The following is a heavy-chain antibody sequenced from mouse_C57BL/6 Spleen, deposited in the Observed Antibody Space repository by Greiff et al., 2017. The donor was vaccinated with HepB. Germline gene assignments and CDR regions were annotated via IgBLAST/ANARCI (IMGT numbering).Heavy chain of an antibody. J-gene: IGHJ2*01. CDR3: ARRTTVVAPFDY. D-gene: IGHD1-1*01. CDR2: IYPGDGDT. Sequence: VQLQESGAELVKPGASVKISCKASGYAFRSYWMNWVKQRPGKGLEWIGQIYPGDGDTNYNGKFKGKATLTADKASSTAYMQLSSLTSEDSAVYFCARRTTVVAPFDYWGQGTTLTVSS. V-gene: IGHV1-80*01. CDR1: GYAFRSYW.